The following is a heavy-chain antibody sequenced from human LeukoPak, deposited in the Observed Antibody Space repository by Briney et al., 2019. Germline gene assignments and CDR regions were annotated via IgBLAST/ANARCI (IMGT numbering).Heavy chain of an antibody. D-gene: IGHD3-10*01. CDR2: ISGSGGST. J-gene: IGHJ6*03. CDR1: GFTFSSYA. CDR3: ARVEYGSGSYAQVFPYYYYYYMDV. Sequence: GGSLRLSCAASGFTFSSYAMSWVRQAPGKGLEWVSAISGSGGSTYYADSVKGRFTISRDNAKNSLYLQMNSLRAEDTAVYYCARVEYGSGSYAQVFPYYYYYYMDVWGKGTTVTISS. V-gene: IGHV3-23*01.